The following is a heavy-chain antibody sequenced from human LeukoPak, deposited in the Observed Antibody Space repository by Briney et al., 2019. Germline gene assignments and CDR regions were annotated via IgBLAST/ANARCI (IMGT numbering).Heavy chain of an antibody. V-gene: IGHV3-53*04. Sequence: GGSLTLSCAVSGFTVSGNYMTWVRQAPGRGLEWVSAIYTGGTTYYRDSVKGRFTISRHNSKNMVYLQMDSLRPEDTAVYYCASGPTYDYVRVILYWGQGTLVTVSS. CDR2: IYTGGTT. J-gene: IGHJ4*02. CDR3: ASGPTYDYVRVILY. D-gene: IGHD3-16*01. CDR1: GFTVSGNY.